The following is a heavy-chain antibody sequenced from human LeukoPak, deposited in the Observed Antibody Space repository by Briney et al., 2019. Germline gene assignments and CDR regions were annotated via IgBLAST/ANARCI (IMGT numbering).Heavy chain of an antibody. CDR3: AKDMGQWLGIDY. D-gene: IGHD6-19*01. CDR1: GCTFDDYA. J-gene: IGHJ4*02. V-gene: IGHV3-43D*04. CDR2: ISWDGGST. Sequence: PGGSLRLSCAASGCTFDDYAMHWVRQAPGKGLEWVSLISWDGGSTYYADSVKGRFTISRDNSKNSLYLQMNSLRVEDTALYYCAKDMGQWLGIDYWGQGTLVTVSS.